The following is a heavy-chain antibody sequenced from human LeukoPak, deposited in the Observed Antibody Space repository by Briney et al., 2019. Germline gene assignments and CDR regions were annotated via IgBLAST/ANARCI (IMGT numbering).Heavy chain of an antibody. J-gene: IGHJ4*02. V-gene: IGHV3-66*02. D-gene: IGHD1-26*01. Sequence: GGSLRLSCAASGFTVSNNYMSWVRQAPGKGLEWVSIIYTAGSTYYADSVKGRFTISRDNSKNTLYLQMNSLRAEDTAVYYCAREVGQTFDYWGQGTLVTVSS. CDR1: GFTVSNNY. CDR3: AREVGQTFDY. CDR2: IYTAGST.